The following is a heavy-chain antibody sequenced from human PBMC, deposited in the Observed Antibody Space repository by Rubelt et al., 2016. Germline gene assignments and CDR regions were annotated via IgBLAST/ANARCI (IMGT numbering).Heavy chain of an antibody. Sequence: GGSLRLSCAASGFIFRDYSFSWVRQAPGKGLEWVSAITGSGGSTYYADSVKGRFTISRDNSKNTLYLQMNSLRAEDTAVYYCAKDAGYYPQICFDYWGQGTLVTVSS. CDR1: GFIFRDYS. CDR2: ITGSGGST. CDR3: AKDAGYYPQICFDY. V-gene: IGHV3-23*01. J-gene: IGHJ4*02. D-gene: IGHD3-22*01.